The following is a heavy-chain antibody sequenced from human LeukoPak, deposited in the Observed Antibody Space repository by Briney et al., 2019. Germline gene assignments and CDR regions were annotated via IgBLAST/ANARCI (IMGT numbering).Heavy chain of an antibody. Sequence: PSETLSLTCTVSGGSISDAAYYWSWIRQHPGEGLKWIGYIYYSGSTSYNPSLKSRVTISVDTSKNQFSLKLTSVTAADTAVYYCARAPAPYAYDTSGYDSWGQGTLVTVSS. CDR3: ARAPAPYAYDTSGYDS. D-gene: IGHD3-22*01. V-gene: IGHV4-31*03. CDR2: IYYSGST. J-gene: IGHJ4*02. CDR1: GGSISDAAYY.